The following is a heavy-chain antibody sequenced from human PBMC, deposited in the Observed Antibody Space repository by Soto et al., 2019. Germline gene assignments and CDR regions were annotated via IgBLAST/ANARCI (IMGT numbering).Heavy chain of an antibody. CDR2: ISGSGGST. D-gene: IGHD3-10*01. J-gene: IGHJ4*02. Sequence: LSLSCAASGSTFSSNGMNLGRHGPGKGLEWVSAISGSGGSTYYADSVKGRFTISRDNSKNTLYLQMNSLRAEDTAVYYCAKDKNYYYGSGSSHWGQGTPVTVSS. CDR3: AKDKNYYYGSGSSH. V-gene: IGHV3-23*01. CDR1: GSTFSSNG.